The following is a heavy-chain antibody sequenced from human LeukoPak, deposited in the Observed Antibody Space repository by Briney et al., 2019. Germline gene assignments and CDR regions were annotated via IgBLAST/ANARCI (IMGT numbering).Heavy chain of an antibody. Sequence: GGSLRLSCAASGFTLDNYAMHWVRHAPGKGLEWVSGISWNSGSIDYADSVKGRFTISRDNAKNSLYLQMNSLRVEDMALYYCVKALGTTDAFHIWGQGTMVTVSS. CDR3: VKALGTTDAFHI. CDR1: GFTLDNYA. J-gene: IGHJ3*02. CDR2: ISWNSGSI. D-gene: IGHD1-14*01. V-gene: IGHV3-9*03.